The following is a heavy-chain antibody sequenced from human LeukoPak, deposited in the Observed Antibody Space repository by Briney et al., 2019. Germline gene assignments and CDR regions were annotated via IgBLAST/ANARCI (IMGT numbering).Heavy chain of an antibody. CDR1: GYSISSGYY. CDR3: ARDYPVVGATS. J-gene: IGHJ4*02. Sequence: SETLSLTCTVSGYSISSGYYWGWIRQPTGKGLEWIGSIYHSGSTYYNPSLKSRVTISVDTSKNQFSLKLSSVTAADTAVYYCARDYPVVGATSWSQGTLVTVSS. D-gene: IGHD1-26*01. CDR2: IYHSGST. V-gene: IGHV4-38-2*02.